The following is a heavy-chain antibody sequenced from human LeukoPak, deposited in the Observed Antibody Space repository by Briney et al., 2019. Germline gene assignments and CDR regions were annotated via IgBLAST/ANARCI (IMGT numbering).Heavy chain of an antibody. CDR3: ARDEGATYYYDSSGYYFFDY. J-gene: IGHJ4*02. D-gene: IGHD3-22*01. V-gene: IGHV3-21*01. Sequence: PGGSLRLSCAASGFTFSSYSMNWVRQAPGKGLEWVSSISSSSSYIYYADSVKGRFTISRDNAKNPLYLQMNSLRAEDTAVYYCARDEGATYYYDSSGYYFFDYWGQGTLVTVSS. CDR2: ISSSSSYI. CDR1: GFTFSSYS.